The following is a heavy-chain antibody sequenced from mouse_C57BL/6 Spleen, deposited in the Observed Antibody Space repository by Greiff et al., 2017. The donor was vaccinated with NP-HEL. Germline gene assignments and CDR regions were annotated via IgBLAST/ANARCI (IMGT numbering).Heavy chain of an antibody. CDR3: ARDRNWDFDY. CDR1: GFTFSDYY. Sequence: VQLKESEGGLVQPGSSMKLSCTASGFTFSDYYMAWVRQVPEKGLEWVANINYDGSSTYYLDSLKSRFIISRDNAKNILYLQMSSLKSEDTATYYCARDRNWDFDYWGQGTTLTVSS. D-gene: IGHD4-1*01. CDR2: INYDGSST. V-gene: IGHV5-16*01. J-gene: IGHJ2*01.